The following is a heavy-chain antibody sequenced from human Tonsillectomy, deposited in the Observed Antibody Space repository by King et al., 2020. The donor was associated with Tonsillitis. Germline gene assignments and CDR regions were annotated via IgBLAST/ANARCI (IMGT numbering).Heavy chain of an antibody. D-gene: IGHD3-10*01. J-gene: IGHJ4*02. CDR3: AKDGEELWFGELSFTDY. CDR2: ISGSGGST. Sequence: QLVQSGGGLVQPGGSLRLSCAASGFTFSSYAMSWVRQAPGKGLEWVSAISGSGGSTYYADSVKGRFTISRDNSKNTLYLQMNSLRAEDTAVYYCAKDGEELWFGELSFTDYWGQGTLVTVSS. V-gene: IGHV3-23*04. CDR1: GFTFSSYA.